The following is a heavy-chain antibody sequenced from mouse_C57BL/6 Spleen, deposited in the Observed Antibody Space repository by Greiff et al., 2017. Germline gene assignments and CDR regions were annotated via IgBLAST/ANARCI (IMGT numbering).Heavy chain of an antibody. CDR1: GYTFTSYW. CDR3: ARVLRHYFDY. J-gene: IGHJ2*01. CDR2: IHPNSGST. D-gene: IGHD1-2*01. Sequence: QVQLQQPGAELVKPGASVKLSCKASGYTFTSYWMHWVKQRPGQGLEWIGMIHPNSGSTNYNEKFKGKATLTVDKSSSTAYMQLSSLTSEDSAVYYCARVLRHYFDYWGQGTTLTVSS. V-gene: IGHV1-64*01.